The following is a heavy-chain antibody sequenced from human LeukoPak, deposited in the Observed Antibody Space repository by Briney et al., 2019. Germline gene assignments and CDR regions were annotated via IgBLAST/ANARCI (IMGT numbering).Heavy chain of an antibody. CDR3: TTNRDILTGSMFLNPGKMSK. D-gene: IGHD3-9*01. V-gene: IGHV1-24*01. CDR1: GYTFITYP. CDR2: FDPEDGKA. Sequence: GASVKVSCKASGYTFITYPMNWVRQAPGQGLEWMGGFDPEDGKAIYAQKFQGRVTMTEDTSTDTAYMELSSLRSEDTAVYYCTTNRDILTGSMFLNPGKMSKWGQGTLVTVSS. J-gene: IGHJ4*02.